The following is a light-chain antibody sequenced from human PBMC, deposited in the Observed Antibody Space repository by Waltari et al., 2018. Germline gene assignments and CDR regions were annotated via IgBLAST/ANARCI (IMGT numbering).Light chain of an antibody. Sequence: DIQMTQSPSSLSASVGDRVTITCRAIQSISSYLNWYKQKPGKAPKLLIYAASSLQSGVPSRFSGSGSGTDFTLTISSLQPEDFATYYCQQSYSTPQTFGQGTKVEIK. V-gene: IGKV1-39*01. CDR1: QSISSY. J-gene: IGKJ1*01. CDR3: QQSYSTPQT. CDR2: AAS.